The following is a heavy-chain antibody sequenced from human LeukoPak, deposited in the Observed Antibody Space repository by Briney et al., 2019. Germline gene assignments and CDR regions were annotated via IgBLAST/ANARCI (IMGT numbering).Heavy chain of an antibody. D-gene: IGHD2-21*01. V-gene: IGHV3-23*01. CDR2: ISGGGGAT. CDR3: VKVGLGIYCSSADCYLS. J-gene: IGHJ5*02. CDR1: GFTFSSYA. Sequence: PGGSLRLSCAASGFTFSSYAMNWVRQAPGMGLEWVSSISGGGGATLYADSVKGRFTISRDNSESTLYLQMSSLRAEDTAIYYCVKVGLGIYCSSADCYLSWGQGTLVYVSS.